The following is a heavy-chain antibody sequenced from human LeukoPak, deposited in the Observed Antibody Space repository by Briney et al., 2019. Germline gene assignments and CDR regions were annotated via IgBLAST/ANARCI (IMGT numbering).Heavy chain of an antibody. Sequence: PGGSLRLSCAASGFTVSSNYMSWVRQAPGKGLEWVSAISGSGGSTYYADSVKGRFSISRDNSKNTLYLQMNSLRAEDTAVYYCAKAELVGAAGAVGYWGQGTLVTVSS. CDR1: GFTVSSNY. CDR2: ISGSGGST. D-gene: IGHD2-15*01. CDR3: AKAELVGAAGAVGY. J-gene: IGHJ4*02. V-gene: IGHV3-23*01.